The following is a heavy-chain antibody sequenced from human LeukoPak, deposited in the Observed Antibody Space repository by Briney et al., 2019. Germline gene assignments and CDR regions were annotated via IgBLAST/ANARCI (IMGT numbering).Heavy chain of an antibody. Sequence: PGRSLRLSCAASGFTFSTHGMHWVRQAPGKGLEWLAVISYDGRNTYYADSVKGRFTISRDNAKNTLLLQMNSLRAEDTAVYYCARPQVNDYGDCGIWGQGTMVAVSS. CDR2: ISYDGRNT. V-gene: IGHV3-30*12. D-gene: IGHD4-17*01. CDR3: ARPQVNDYGDCGI. CDR1: GFTFSTHG. J-gene: IGHJ3*02.